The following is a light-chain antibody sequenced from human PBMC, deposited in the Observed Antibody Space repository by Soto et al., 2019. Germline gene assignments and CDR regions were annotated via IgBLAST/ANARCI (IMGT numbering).Light chain of an antibody. Sequence: DIQITQSPPSLSASLGDRVTITCRAGQNIDNYLNWYQQKPGKAPKLLIYAASSLQSGVPSRFSGSGSGTDFTLTISSLQPEDFATYDCQQSYSTPSITFGQGTRLEIK. V-gene: IGKV1-39*01. CDR2: AAS. J-gene: IGKJ5*01. CDR3: QQSYSTPSIT. CDR1: QNIDNY.